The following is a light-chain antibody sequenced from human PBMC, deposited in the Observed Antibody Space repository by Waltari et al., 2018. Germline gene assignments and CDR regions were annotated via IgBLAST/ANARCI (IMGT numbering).Light chain of an antibody. V-gene: IGKV1-33*01. CDR1: RDINNY. Sequence: MTQSPSSLSASVGDRVTITCQASRDINNYLNWYQQKPGKAPKLLIYDASTLETGVPSRFGGSGSGTDFVFTISRLQPEDIATYYCQHYDGVPPWTFGQGTRVDFK. CDR3: QHYDGVPPWT. CDR2: DAS. J-gene: IGKJ1*01.